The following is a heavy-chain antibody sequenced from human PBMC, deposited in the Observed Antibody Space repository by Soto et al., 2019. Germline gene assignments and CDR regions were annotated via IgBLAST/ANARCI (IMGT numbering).Heavy chain of an antibody. CDR2: IIPIFGTA. CDR3: ARDGSGSRSRASPMDV. D-gene: IGHD3-22*01. V-gene: IGHV1-69*01. Sequence: QVQLVQSGAEVKKPGSSVKVSCKASGDNFSSYAISWVRQAPGQGLEWMGGIIPIFGTANYAQKFQGRVTSPADESTSTAYIELSSLRCEDTAVYNCARDGSGSRSRASPMDVWGQGTAVTGSS. J-gene: IGHJ6*02. CDR1: GDNFSSYA.